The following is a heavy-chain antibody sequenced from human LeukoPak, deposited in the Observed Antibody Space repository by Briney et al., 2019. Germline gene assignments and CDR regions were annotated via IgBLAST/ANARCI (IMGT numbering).Heavy chain of an antibody. D-gene: IGHD5-24*01. V-gene: IGHV3-7*05. Sequence: GGSLRLSCVASAFAFSSNWMSWVRQAPGKGLEWVASIKEDGSETYYADSVKGRFTIPRDNSKKTLYLQMNSLRAEDTAVYYCAKDFTLAMATMFDCWGQGTLVTVSS. CDR3: AKDFTLAMATMFDC. J-gene: IGHJ4*02. CDR1: AFAFSSNW. CDR2: IKEDGSET.